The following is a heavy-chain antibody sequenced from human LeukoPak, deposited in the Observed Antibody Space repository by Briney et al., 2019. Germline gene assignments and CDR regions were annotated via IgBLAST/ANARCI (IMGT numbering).Heavy chain of an antibody. CDR3: ARHLRNTGYISGWAETNY. D-gene: IGHD6-19*01. CDR2: IYYSGST. V-gene: IGHV4-59*05. CDR1: GGSINYYY. J-gene: IGHJ4*02. Sequence: SETLSLTCTVSGGSINYYYWMWIRQPPGKGLEWIGSIYYSGSTYYNPSLKSRVTISVDTSKNQFSLKLTSVTAADTAVYYCARHLRNTGYISGWAETNYWGQGTLVTVSS.